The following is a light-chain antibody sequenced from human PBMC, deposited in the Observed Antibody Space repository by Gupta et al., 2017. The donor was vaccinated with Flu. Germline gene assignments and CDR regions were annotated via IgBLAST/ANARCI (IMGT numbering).Light chain of an antibody. CDR1: NSDVGTYIL. CDR2: EAN. Sequence: QSALTQPASVSASPGQSITISCTGTNSDVGTYILVSWYQQHPGKAPKLMIYEANKRPSGVSNRFSGSQSGKTASLTISGQQAEDEADYYCCSYAGGSTREIFGGGTKLTVL. CDR3: CSYAGGSTREI. V-gene: IGLV2-23*01. J-gene: IGLJ2*01.